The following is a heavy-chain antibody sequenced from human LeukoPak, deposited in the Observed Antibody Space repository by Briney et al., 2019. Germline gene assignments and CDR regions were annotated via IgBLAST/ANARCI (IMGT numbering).Heavy chain of an antibody. CDR2: IYYRGTT. D-gene: IGHD6-19*01. Sequence: KPSETLSLTCTVSGGSISTYYWSWIRQPPGKGLEWIGYIYYRGTTNYNPSLKSRVTISVDTSKNQFSLKLSSVTAADTAVYYCARLRYSSGQDYWGQGTLVTVSS. CDR3: ARLRYSSGQDY. J-gene: IGHJ4*02. CDR1: GGSISTYY. V-gene: IGHV4-59*01.